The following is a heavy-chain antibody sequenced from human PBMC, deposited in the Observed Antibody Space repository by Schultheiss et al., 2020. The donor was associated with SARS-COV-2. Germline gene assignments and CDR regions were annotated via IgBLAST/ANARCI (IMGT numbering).Heavy chain of an antibody. Sequence: SVKVSCKASGSTLRSTAFSWVRQAPGQGLEWMGGIIPMFETTQYAQKFQGRVTITADESTGTGYMELNSLRSEDTAVYYCARAWGGYSYGYGYWGQGTLVTVSS. D-gene: IGHD5-18*01. V-gene: IGHV1-69*13. J-gene: IGHJ4*02. CDR1: GSTLRSTA. CDR2: IIPMFETT. CDR3: ARAWGGYSYGYGY.